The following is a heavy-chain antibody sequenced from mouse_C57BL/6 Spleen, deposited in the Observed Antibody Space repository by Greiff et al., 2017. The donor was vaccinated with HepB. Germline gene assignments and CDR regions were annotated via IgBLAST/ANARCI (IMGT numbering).Heavy chain of an antibody. V-gene: IGHV1-64*01. Sequence: QVQLQQPGAELVKPGASVKLSCKASGYTFTSYWMHWVKQRRGQGLEWIGMIHPNSGSTNYNEKFKSKSTLTVDKSSSTAYMQLISLTSEDSAVYYCAKDGNYWYFEVWGTGTTVTVSS. J-gene: IGHJ1*03. CDR1: GYTFTSYW. CDR2: IHPNSGST. CDR3: AKDGNYWYFEV. D-gene: IGHD2-1*01.